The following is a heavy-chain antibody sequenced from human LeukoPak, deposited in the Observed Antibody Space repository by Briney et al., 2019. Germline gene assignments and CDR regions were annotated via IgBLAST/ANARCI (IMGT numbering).Heavy chain of an antibody. J-gene: IGHJ4*02. V-gene: IGHV5-51*01. CDR3: TRARYCSGGSCYAGC. CDR2: IYPGDSDT. Sequence: GESLKISCKGSGYIFTTYWIGWVRQMPGKGLEWMGIIYPGDSDTRYSPSIQGQVTISADKSISTAYLQWCSLKASDTAMYYCTRARYCSGGSCYAGCWGQGTLVTVSS. CDR1: GYIFTTYW. D-gene: IGHD2-15*01.